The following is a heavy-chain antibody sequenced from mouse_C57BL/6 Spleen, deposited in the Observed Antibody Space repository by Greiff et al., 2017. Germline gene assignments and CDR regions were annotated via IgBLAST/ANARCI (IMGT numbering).Heavy chain of an antibody. CDR3: ATIYYGNLYYFDY. J-gene: IGHJ2*01. CDR1: GYTFTSYW. D-gene: IGHD2-1*01. V-gene: IGHV1-64*01. Sequence: QVQLQQPGAELVKPGASVKLSCKASGYTFTSYWMHWVKQRPGQGLEWIGMIHPNSGSTNYNEKFNSKATLTVDKSSSTAYMQLSSLTSEDSAVYYCATIYYGNLYYFDYWGQGTTLTVSS. CDR2: IHPNSGST.